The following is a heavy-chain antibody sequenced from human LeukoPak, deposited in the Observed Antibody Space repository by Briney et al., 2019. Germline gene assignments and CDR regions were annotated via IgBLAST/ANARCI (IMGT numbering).Heavy chain of an antibody. CDR1: GFTFSSYG. J-gene: IGHJ4*02. CDR2: IGSSGGTT. V-gene: IGHV3-23*01. CDR3: AQLVGGTGSYS. Sequence: PGGSLRPSCAAAGFTFSSYGMGWVRQAPGKGLEWVSSIGSSGGTTKYADSVKGRLTISRDNSKNTLYLQMNNLRAEVMALYYCAQLVGGTGSYSWGQGTLVTVSS. D-gene: IGHD3-10*01.